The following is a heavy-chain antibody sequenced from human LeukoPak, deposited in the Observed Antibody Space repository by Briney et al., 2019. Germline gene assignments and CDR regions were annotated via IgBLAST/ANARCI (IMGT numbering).Heavy chain of an antibody. CDR1: GGSFSGYY. J-gene: IGHJ4*02. V-gene: IGHV4-34*01. CDR3: ASGYSGYSSGWYEVY. CDR2: IDHSEST. D-gene: IGHD6-19*01. Sequence: SETLSLTCAVYGGSFSGYYWTWIRQPPGKGLEWIGEIDHSESTNYNPSLKSRVTISVDTSKNQFSLKLSSVTAADTAVYYCASGYSGYSSGWYEVYWGQGTLVTVSS.